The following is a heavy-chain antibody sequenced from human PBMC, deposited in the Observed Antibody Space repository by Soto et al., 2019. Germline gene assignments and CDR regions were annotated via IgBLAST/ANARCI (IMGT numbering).Heavy chain of an antibody. CDR3: ARDGHGMDV. CDR1: GGSVSTGSYD. J-gene: IGHJ6*02. V-gene: IGHV4-61*01. CDR2: IFFTGSA. Sequence: SETLSLTCTVSGGSVSTGSYDWSWIRQPPGKGLEWIGKIFFTGSAHYNPSLRNRVTMSVDTSKDQFSLTLTSVTAADTAVYYCARDGHGMDVWGQGATVTVSS.